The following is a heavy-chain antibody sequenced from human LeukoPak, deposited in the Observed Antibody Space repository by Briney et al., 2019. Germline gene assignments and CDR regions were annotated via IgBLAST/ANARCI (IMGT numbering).Heavy chain of an antibody. Sequence: GGSLRLSCAASGFPFSSYSMNWVRQPPGEGLEWVSYISASGSNIYYLDSVKGRFTVSRDNAMNSLFLQMDRPRAEDTAVYYCVRVKGTYFDFWGRGTLVTVSS. CDR1: GFPFSSYS. CDR3: VRVKGTYFDF. D-gene: IGHD1-1*01. J-gene: IGHJ4*02. CDR2: ISASGSNI. V-gene: IGHV3-48*01.